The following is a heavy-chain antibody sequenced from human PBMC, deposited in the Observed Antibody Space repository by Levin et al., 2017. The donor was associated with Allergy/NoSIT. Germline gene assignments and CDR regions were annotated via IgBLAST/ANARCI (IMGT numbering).Heavy chain of an antibody. V-gene: IGHV3-33*01. CDR1: XXXXXXXX. CDR2: IWYDGSNK. D-gene: IGHD6-13*01. Sequence: GGSLRLSCAASXXXXXXXXXXXXXXXXXKGLEWVALIWYDGSNKYYADSVKGRFTISRDNPKNTLYLQVNSLRAEDTAVYYCARGAADGTYHYYYYMDVWGKGTTVTVSS. J-gene: IGHJ6*03. CDR3: ARGAADGTYHYYYYMDV.